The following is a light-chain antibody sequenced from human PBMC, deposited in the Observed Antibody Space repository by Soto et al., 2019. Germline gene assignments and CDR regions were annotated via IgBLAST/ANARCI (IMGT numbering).Light chain of an antibody. CDR3: QQYGSSPRT. V-gene: IGKV3-20*01. J-gene: IGKJ1*01. CDR2: GAS. Sequence: EIVLTQSPGTLSLSPGGRASLPCRASQSVSSSYLAWYQQKPGQAPRLLIYGASSRATGIPDRFSGSGSGTDFTLTISRLEPEDFAVYYCQQYGSSPRTFGQGTKVDI. CDR1: QSVSSSY.